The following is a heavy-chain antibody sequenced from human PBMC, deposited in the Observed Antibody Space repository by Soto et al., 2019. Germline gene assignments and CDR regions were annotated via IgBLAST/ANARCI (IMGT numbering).Heavy chain of an antibody. D-gene: IGHD4-17*01. CDR1: GGSVSSGSYY. V-gene: IGHV4-61*01. CDR2: IYYSGST. Sequence: NPSETLSLTCTVSGGSVSSGSYYWSWIRQPPGKGLEWIGYIYYSGSTNYNPSLKSRVTISVDTSKNQFSLKLSSVTAADTAVYYCARDYYGDFSFDHWGQGTLVTVPS. J-gene: IGHJ4*02. CDR3: ARDYYGDFSFDH.